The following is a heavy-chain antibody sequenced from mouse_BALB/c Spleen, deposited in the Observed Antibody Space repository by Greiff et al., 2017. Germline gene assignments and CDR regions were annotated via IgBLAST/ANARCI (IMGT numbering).Heavy chain of an antibody. CDR2: IYPGDGDT. J-gene: IGHJ3*01. D-gene: IGHD1-1*01. CDR3: ARKENYGSPWFAY. CDR1: GYAFSSYW. V-gene: IGHV1-80*01. Sequence: QVQLKESGAELVRPGSSVKISCKASGYAFSSYWMNWVKQRPGQGLEWIGQIYPGDGDTNYNGKFKGKATLTADKSSSTAYMQLSSLTSEDSAVYFCARKENYGSPWFAYWGQGTLVTVSA.